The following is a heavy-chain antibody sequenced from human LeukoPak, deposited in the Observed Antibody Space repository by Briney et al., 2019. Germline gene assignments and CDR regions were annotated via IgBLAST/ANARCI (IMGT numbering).Heavy chain of an antibody. V-gene: IGHV3-23*01. CDR3: AKDNGYYPGYFQH. D-gene: IGHD3-22*01. J-gene: IGHJ1*01. CDR1: GFTFSSYA. Sequence: GGSLRLSRAASGFTFSSYAMSWVRQAPGKGLEWVSAISGSGGSTYYADSVKGRFTISRDNSKNTLYLQMNSLRAEDTAVYYCAKDNGYYPGYFQHWGQGTLVTVSS. CDR2: ISGSGGST.